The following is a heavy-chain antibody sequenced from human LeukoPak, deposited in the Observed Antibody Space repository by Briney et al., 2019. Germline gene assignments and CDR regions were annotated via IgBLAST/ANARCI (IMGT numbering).Heavy chain of an antibody. CDR3: ARGGRIRYFDRFIDADWFDP. Sequence: SETLSLTCAVYGGSFSGYYWSWIRQPPGKGLEWIGEINHSGSTNYNPSLKSRVTISVDTSKNQFSLKLSSVTAADTAVYYCARGGRIRYFDRFIDADWFDPWGQGALVTVSS. CDR2: INHSGST. D-gene: IGHD3-9*01. CDR1: GGSFSGYY. J-gene: IGHJ5*02. V-gene: IGHV4-34*01.